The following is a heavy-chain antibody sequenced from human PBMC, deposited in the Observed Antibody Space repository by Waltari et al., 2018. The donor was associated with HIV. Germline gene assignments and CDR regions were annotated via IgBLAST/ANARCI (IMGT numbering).Heavy chain of an antibody. V-gene: IGHV4-30-2*01. CDR2: IYHSGGT. CDR3: ASYYDSSGYYYYFDY. CDR1: GGSISSGGYS. Sequence: QLQLQESGSGLVKPSQTLSLTCAVSGGSISSGGYSWSWIRQPPGKGLEWIGYIYHSGGTYYNPSLKSRVTRAVDRSKNQFSLKLSSVTAADTAVYYCASYYDSSGYYYYFDYWGQGTLVTVSS. J-gene: IGHJ4*02. D-gene: IGHD3-22*01.